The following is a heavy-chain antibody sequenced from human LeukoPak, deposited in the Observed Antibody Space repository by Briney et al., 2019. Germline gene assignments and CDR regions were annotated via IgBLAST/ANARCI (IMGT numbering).Heavy chain of an antibody. CDR3: ARTLDYGDSGFDY. V-gene: IGHV3-30-3*01. J-gene: IGHJ4*02. D-gene: IGHD4-17*01. Sequence: GGSLRLSCAASGFTFSSYAMHWVRQAPGKGLEWVAVISYDGSNKYYAGSVKGRFTISRDNSKNTLYLQMNSLRAEDTAVYYCARTLDYGDSGFDYWGQGTLVTVSS. CDR2: ISYDGSNK. CDR1: GFTFSSYA.